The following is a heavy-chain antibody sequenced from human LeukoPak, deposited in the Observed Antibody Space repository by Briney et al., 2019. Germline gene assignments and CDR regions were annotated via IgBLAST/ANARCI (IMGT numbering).Heavy chain of an antibody. CDR3: GSTNYNPSLKSRVTISVDTSKNQFSLKLSSVTAADTAVYYCAREGWDSYGYPGRDAFDI. J-gene: IGHJ3*02. V-gene: IGHV4-59*01. D-gene: IGHD3-10*01. CDR1: GGSCSGYY. Sequence: PSETLSLNCAVYGGSCSGYYWSWLRQPPVKALDWIGSFYDSGSTAYNPSLRRGVTISVDSSKNEFSLKKTPFPSEAPSLYYSGSTNYNPSLKSRVTISVDTSKNQFSLKLSSVTAADTAVYYCAREGWDSYGYPGRDAFDIWGQGTMVTVSS. CDR2: FYDSGST.